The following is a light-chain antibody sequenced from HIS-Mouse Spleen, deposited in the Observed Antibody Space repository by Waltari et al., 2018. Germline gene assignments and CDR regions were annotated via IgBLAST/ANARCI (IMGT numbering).Light chain of an antibody. CDR2: DAS. V-gene: IGKV3-11*01. J-gene: IGKJ4*01. Sequence: EIVLTQSPATLSLSPGERATLSCRASQSVSSYLAWSQQKPGQAPRLLIYDASNRATGIPARFSGSGSGTDFTLTISSLEPEDFAVYYCQQRSNWLTFGGGTK. CDR3: QQRSNWLT. CDR1: QSVSSY.